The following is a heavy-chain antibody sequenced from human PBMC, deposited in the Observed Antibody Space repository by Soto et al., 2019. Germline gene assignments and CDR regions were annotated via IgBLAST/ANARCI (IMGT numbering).Heavy chain of an antibody. Sequence: QPGGSLRLSCAASGFTFSSYSMNWVRQAPGKGLEWVSYISSSSSTIYYADSVKGRFTISRDNAKNSLYLQMNSLRAEDTAVYYCARGPYGDYFDYWGQGTLVTVSS. J-gene: IGHJ4*02. CDR3: ARGPYGDYFDY. V-gene: IGHV3-48*01. CDR1: GFTFSSYS. CDR2: ISSSSSTI. D-gene: IGHD4-17*01.